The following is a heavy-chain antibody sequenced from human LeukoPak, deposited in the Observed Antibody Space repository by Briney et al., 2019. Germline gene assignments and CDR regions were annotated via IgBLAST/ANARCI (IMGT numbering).Heavy chain of an antibody. CDR2: ISGSSGTI. CDR3: AKEGNDYGDYVFDS. J-gene: IGHJ5*01. CDR1: GFTFSSYS. V-gene: IGHV3-48*01. Sequence: PAGTLRLSCVASGFTFSSYSMNWVRQAPGKGLEWVSYISGSSGTIYYADSVKGRFTISRDNAKNTLYLRMNSLRAEDTALYYCAKEGNDYGDYVFDSWGQRTLVTLFS. D-gene: IGHD4-17*01.